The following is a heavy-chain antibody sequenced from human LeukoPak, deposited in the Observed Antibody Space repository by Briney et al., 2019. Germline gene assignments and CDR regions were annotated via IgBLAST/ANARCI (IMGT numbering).Heavy chain of an antibody. Sequence: GGSLRLSCAASGFTFSSYSMNWVRQAPGKGLEWVSVIYSGGSTYYADSVKGRFTISRDNSKNTLYLQMNSLRAEDTAVYYCAQPPLPDSSSWRGAFDIWGQGTMVTVSS. CDR2: IYSGGST. V-gene: IGHV3-66*01. CDR1: GFTFSSYS. J-gene: IGHJ3*02. CDR3: AQPPLPDSSSWRGAFDI. D-gene: IGHD6-13*01.